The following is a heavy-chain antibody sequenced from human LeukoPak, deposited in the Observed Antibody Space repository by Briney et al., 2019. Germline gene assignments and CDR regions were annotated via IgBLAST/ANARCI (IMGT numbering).Heavy chain of an antibody. CDR1: GGSTSSGSYY. Sequence: PSETLSLTCTVSGGSTSSGSYYWSWIRQPAGKGLEWIGRIYTSGSTNYNPSLKSRVTISVDTSKNQFSLKPSSVTAADTAVYYCARHEHTMIAKVPAPFDYWGQGTLVTVSS. CDR3: ARHEHTMIAKVPAPFDY. D-gene: IGHD3-22*01. CDR2: IYTSGST. V-gene: IGHV4-61*02. J-gene: IGHJ4*02.